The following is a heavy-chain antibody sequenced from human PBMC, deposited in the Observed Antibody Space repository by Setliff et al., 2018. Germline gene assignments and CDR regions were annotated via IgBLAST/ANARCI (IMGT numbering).Heavy chain of an antibody. V-gene: IGHV3-30*04. CDR2: ISYDGSNK. Sequence: PGGSLRLSCAASGFTFSSYTINWVRQAPGKGLEWVAVISYDGSNKYYADSVKGRFTISRDNSKNTLYLQMNSLRAEDTAVYYCARGGNLIYYFDYWGQGTLVTVSS. CDR1: GFTFSSYT. D-gene: IGHD2-15*01. CDR3: ARGGNLIYYFDY. J-gene: IGHJ4*02.